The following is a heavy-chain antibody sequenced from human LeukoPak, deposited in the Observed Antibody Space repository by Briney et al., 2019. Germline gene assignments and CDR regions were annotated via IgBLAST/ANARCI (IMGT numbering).Heavy chain of an antibody. CDR2: ISYDGSNK. CDR3: ARGMTTVTTASAFDI. V-gene: IGHV3-30*03. Sequence: GGSLRLSCAASGFTFSSYWMHWVRQAPGKGLEWVAVISYDGSNKYYADSVKGRFTISRDNSKNTQYLQMNSLRAEDTAVYYCARGMTTVTTASAFDIWGQGTMVTVSS. D-gene: IGHD4-17*01. J-gene: IGHJ3*02. CDR1: GFTFSSYW.